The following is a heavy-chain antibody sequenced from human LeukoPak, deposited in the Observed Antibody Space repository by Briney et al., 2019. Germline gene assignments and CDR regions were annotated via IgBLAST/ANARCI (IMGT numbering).Heavy chain of an antibody. CDR2: IYSGGGT. Sequence: SETLSLTCTVSGGSISSGSNYWSWIRQPAGKGLEWIGRIYSGGGTNYNPSLKSRVTISIDTSKNQFSLELSSVTAADSAMYYCARDDIVAPDSWGQGTLVTVSS. CDR3: ARDDIVAPDS. D-gene: IGHD5-12*01. J-gene: IGHJ4*02. V-gene: IGHV4-61*02. CDR1: GGSISSGSNY.